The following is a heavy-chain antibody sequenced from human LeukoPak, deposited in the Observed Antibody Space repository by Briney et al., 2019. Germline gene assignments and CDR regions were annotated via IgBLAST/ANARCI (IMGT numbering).Heavy chain of an antibody. V-gene: IGHV3-23*01. J-gene: IGHJ4*02. CDR1: GLTFSTSP. CDR3: ATKTPGNYPYDY. CDR2: TSGTTGDT. D-gene: IGHD3-22*01. Sequence: GGSLRLSCAASGLTFSTSPMNWVRQAPGKGLEWVSTSGTTGDTYYADSVKGRFAISRDNSKNTLYLQMTSLRAEDTALYYCATKTPGNYPYDYWGQGTLVIVSP.